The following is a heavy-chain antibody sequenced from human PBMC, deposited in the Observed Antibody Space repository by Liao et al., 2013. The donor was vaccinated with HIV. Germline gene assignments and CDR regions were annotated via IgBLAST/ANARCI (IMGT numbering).Heavy chain of an antibody. CDR1: GGSISTHY. Sequence: QVQLRESGPGLVKPSETLSLTCTVSGGSISTHYWSWIRQPAGKGLEWIGRMYTSGKNIYNPSLKSRVTISVDTSKNQFSLKLSSVTAADTAVYYCARDRNDFWSGYELFDFWGQGTLVTVSS. CDR2: MYTSGKN. V-gene: IGHV4-4*07. J-gene: IGHJ4*02. CDR3: ARDRNDFWSGYELFDF. D-gene: IGHD3-3*01.